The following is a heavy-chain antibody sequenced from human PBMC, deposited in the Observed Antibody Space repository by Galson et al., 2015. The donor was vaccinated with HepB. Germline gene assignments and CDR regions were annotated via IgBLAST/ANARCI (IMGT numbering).Heavy chain of an antibody. Sequence: SLRLSCAASGFTFNIYAFHWVRQAPGKGLEWLTFISSDGSNKAYRDSVKGRFTISRDNSKNMVFLQMNSLRAEDTALYYCAKSARDLVVVVPPTPGWYFDLWGRGTLVTVSS. J-gene: IGHJ2*01. D-gene: IGHD2-15*01. V-gene: IGHV3-30*18. CDR3: AKSARDLVVVVPPTPGWYFDL. CDR2: ISSDGSNK. CDR1: GFTFNIYA.